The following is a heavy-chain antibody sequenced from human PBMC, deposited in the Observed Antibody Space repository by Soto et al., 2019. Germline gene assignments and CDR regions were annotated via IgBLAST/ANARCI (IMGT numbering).Heavy chain of an antibody. D-gene: IGHD6-19*01. Sequence: QVQLQESGPGLVRPSETLSLTCTVSXDXXXXXXXXXXXXXXXXXLEWIGYTDYSGNTNYNPSLKSRVTISGDTSKNQFSLRLSSVTAADTAVYYCARAVGDPLYYLDYWGQGTLVTVSS. CDR1: XDXXXXXX. CDR2: TDYSGNT. J-gene: IGHJ4*02. CDR3: ARAVGDPLYYLDY. V-gene: IGHV4-59*08.